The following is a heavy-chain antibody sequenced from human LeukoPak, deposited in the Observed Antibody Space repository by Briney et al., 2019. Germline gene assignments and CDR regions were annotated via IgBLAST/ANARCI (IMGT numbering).Heavy chain of an antibody. Sequence: GGSLRLSCAASGFTFSSYEMNWVRQPPGKGLEWVANIMRDGSEKYYVDSVKGRFTISRDNAKNSLYLQMNSLRAEDTAVYYCARDPSRGYSYGYVDYWGQGSLVIVSS. CDR2: IMRDGSEK. CDR1: GFTFSSYE. J-gene: IGHJ4*02. D-gene: IGHD5-18*01. V-gene: IGHV3-7*01. CDR3: ARDPSRGYSYGYVDY.